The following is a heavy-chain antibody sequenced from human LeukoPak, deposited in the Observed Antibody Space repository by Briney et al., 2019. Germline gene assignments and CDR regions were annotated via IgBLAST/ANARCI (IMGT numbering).Heavy chain of an antibody. Sequence: GSLRLSCAASGFTFDDYGMSWVRQPTGKGLEWSGEINHSGSTNYNPSLKSRVTISVDTSRKQFFLRLSSVTAADTAMYYCAGARRDYGRSFDYWGQGTLVTVSS. CDR2: INHSGST. D-gene: IGHD4-17*01. CDR3: AGARRDYGRSFDY. CDR1: GFTFDDYG. V-gene: IGHV4-34*01. J-gene: IGHJ4*02.